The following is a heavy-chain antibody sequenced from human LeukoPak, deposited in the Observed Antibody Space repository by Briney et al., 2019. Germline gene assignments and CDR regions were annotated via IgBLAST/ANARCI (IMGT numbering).Heavy chain of an antibody. Sequence: PGGSLRLSCAASGFTFSSYSMNWVRQAPGKGLEWVSSISSSSSYIYYADSVKGRFTISRDNAKSSLYLQMNSLRAEDTAVYYCARAPRGYSGYDAYFDYWGQGTLVTVSS. CDR3: ARAPRGYSGYDAYFDY. J-gene: IGHJ4*02. V-gene: IGHV3-21*01. CDR1: GFTFSSYS. D-gene: IGHD5-12*01. CDR2: ISSSSSYI.